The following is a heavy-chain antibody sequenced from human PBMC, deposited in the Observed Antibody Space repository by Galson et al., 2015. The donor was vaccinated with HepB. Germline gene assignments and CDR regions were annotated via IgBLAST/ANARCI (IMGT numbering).Heavy chain of an antibody. Sequence: SLRLSCAASGFTFSSYWMSWVRQAPGKGLEWVANIKQDGSEKYYVDSVKGRFTISRDNAKNSLYLQMNSLRAEDTAVYYCAREISVYSYGLYYSDFWGQGTPVTVSS. CDR1: GFTFSSYW. V-gene: IGHV3-7*01. D-gene: IGHD5-18*01. CDR3: AREISVYSYGLYYSDF. CDR2: IKQDGSEK. J-gene: IGHJ4*02.